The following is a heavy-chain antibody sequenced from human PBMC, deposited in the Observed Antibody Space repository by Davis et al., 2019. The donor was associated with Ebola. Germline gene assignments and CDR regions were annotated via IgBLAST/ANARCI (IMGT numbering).Heavy chain of an antibody. V-gene: IGHV4-39*07. CDR1: GGSITTDSYS. Sequence: SETLSLTCSVSGGSITTDSYSWAWIRQPPGKGLEWIGNVYYSGSTYCNPSLESRVTMSVDTSTNQFSLKLNSVTAADTAVYYCARVYVYYDFWSGRSPYYFDSWGQGTLVTVSS. J-gene: IGHJ4*02. CDR2: VYYSGST. D-gene: IGHD3-3*01. CDR3: ARVYVYYDFWSGRSPYYFDS.